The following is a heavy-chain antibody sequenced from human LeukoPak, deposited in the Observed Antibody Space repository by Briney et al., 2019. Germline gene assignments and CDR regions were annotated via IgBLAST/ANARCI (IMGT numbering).Heavy chain of an antibody. CDR1: GYHFTSYW. D-gene: IGHD6-25*01. Sequence: GESLKISCKGSGYHFTSYWIRLVRQMPGKGVGWVGIIYPGDSYTRYSPSFQGQVTISADKSISTAYLQWSSLKASDTAMYYCVRLGYSIGGVFDYWGQGTLVTVSS. V-gene: IGHV5-51*01. CDR2: IYPGDSYT. J-gene: IGHJ4*02. CDR3: VRLGYSIGGVFDY.